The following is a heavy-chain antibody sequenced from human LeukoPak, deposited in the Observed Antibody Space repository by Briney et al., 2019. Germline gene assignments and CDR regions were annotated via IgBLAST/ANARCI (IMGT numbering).Heavy chain of an antibody. CDR1: GGSISSGDYY. J-gene: IGHJ6*02. D-gene: IGHD1-26*01. CDR3: ARDRSLYYYYGMDV. CDR2: IYYSGST. Sequence: PSETLSLTCTVSGGSISSGDYYWSWIRQPPGKGLEWIGYIYYSGSTYYNPSLKSRVTISVDTSKNQFSLKLSSVTAADTAVYYCARDRSLYYYYGMDVWGQGTTVTVSS. V-gene: IGHV4-30-4*01.